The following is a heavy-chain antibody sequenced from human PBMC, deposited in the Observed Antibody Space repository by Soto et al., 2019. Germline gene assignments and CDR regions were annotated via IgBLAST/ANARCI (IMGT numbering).Heavy chain of an antibody. CDR1: GYTFTSYA. J-gene: IGHJ4*02. Sequence: QVPLVQSGAEVKKPGASVKVSCKASGYTFTSYAMNWVRQAPGQRLEWMGWINAGNGNTKYSQKFQGRVTITRDTSASTAYMELSSLRSEDTAEYYCARGEDGSSFDYWGQGPLVTVSS. CDR2: INAGNGNT. CDR3: ARGEDGSSFDY. V-gene: IGHV1-3*01.